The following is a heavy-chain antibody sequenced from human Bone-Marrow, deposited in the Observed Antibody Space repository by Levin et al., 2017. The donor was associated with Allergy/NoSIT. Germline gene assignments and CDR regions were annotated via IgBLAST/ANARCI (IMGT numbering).Heavy chain of an antibody. J-gene: IGHJ6*02. V-gene: IGHV5-51*01. D-gene: IGHD6-19*01. CDR1: GYSFTSYW. Sequence: GESLKISCKGSGYSFTSYWIGWVRQMPGKGLEWMGIIYPGDSDTRYSPSFQGQVTISADKSISTAYLQWSSLKASDTAMYYCARLLAGPGYSSGWVYYYYGMDVWGQGTTVTVSS. CDR2: IYPGDSDT. CDR3: ARLLAGPGYSSGWVYYYYGMDV.